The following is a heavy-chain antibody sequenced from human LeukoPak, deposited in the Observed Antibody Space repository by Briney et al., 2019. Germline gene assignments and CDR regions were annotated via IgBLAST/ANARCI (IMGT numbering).Heavy chain of an antibody. Sequence: PGRSLRLSCAASGFTFDDYAMHWDRQAPGKGLEWVSGISWNSGSIGYADSVKGRFTISRDNAKNSLYLQMNSLRAEDTALYYCAKDQQLDYWGQGTLVTVSS. CDR3: AKDQQLDY. J-gene: IGHJ4*02. V-gene: IGHV3-9*01. CDR1: GFTFDDYA. D-gene: IGHD6-13*01. CDR2: ISWNSGSI.